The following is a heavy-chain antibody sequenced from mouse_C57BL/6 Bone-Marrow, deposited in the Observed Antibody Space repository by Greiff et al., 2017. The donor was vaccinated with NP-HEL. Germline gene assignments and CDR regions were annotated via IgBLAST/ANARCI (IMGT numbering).Heavy chain of an antibody. CDR1: GFSLTSYG. V-gene: IGHV2-5*01. D-gene: IGHD1-1*01. CDR3: AKGDYYGSVYAMDY. J-gene: IGHJ4*01. CDR2: IWRGGST. Sequence: VQLQQSGPGLVQPSQSLSITCTVSGFSLTSYGVHWVRQSPGKGLEWLGVIWRGGSTDYNAAFMSRLSITKDNSKSQVFFKMNSLQADDTAIYYCAKGDYYGSVYAMDYWGQGTSVTVSS.